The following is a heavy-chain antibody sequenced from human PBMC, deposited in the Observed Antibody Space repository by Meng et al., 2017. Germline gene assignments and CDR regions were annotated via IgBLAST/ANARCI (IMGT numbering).Heavy chain of an antibody. CDR3: ARRHVVGLAAFDI. CDR2: IYPSDSDT. D-gene: IGHD2-15*01. Sequence: GESLKISCTASGYSFSSYWIGWVRQVPGKGLEWMWIIYPSDSDTRYSASFQGQVTISADKSINTAYLQWSSLKASDTAMYYCARRHVVGLAAFDIWGQGTMVTVSS. CDR1: GYSFSSYW. V-gene: IGHV5-51*01. J-gene: IGHJ3*02.